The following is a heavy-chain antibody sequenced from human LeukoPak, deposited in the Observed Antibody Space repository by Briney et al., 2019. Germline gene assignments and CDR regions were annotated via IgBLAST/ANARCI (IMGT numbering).Heavy chain of an antibody. D-gene: IGHD3-22*01. CDR2: IYHSGST. J-gene: IGHJ6*03. Sequence: SETLSLTCAVYGGSFSGYYWCWIRQPPGKGLEWIGEIYHSGSTNYNPSLKSRVTISVDTSKNQFSLKLTSVTAADTAVYYCARGPYYFDSSAYQIYYYYMDVWGKGTTVTISS. V-gene: IGHV4-34*01. CDR3: ARGPYYFDSSAYQIYYYYMDV. CDR1: GGSFSGYY.